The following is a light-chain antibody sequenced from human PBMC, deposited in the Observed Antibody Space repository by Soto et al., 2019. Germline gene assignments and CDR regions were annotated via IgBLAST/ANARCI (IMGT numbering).Light chain of an antibody. CDR2: GAS. CDR3: QHHGGSPIT. V-gene: IGKV3-20*01. J-gene: IGKJ5*01. CDR1: QSVYSKY. Sequence: EIVLTKSTGTLSLSPGESATLSCRASQSVYSKYLAWYQQKPGQAPRLLIYGASSRASGIPDRFSGSGSGTDFTLTISRLEPEDFAVYYCQHHGGSPITFGQGARLEIK.